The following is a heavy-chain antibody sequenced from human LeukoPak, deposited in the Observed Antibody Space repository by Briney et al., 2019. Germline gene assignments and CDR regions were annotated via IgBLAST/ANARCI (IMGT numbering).Heavy chain of an antibody. V-gene: IGHV3-30*02. CDR3: ARYTYCSSTSCRHDVAFDI. CDR1: GFTFSSYG. Sequence: PGGSLRLSCAASGFTFSSYGMHWVRQAPGKGLEWVAFIRYDGSNKYYADSVKGRFTISRDNAKNSLYLQMNSLRAEDTALYYCARYTYCSSTSCRHDVAFDIWGQGTMVTVSS. CDR2: IRYDGSNK. J-gene: IGHJ3*02. D-gene: IGHD2-2*01.